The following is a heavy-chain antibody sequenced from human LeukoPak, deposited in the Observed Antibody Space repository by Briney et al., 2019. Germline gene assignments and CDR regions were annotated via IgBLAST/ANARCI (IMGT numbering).Heavy chain of an antibody. CDR2: IYPGDSDT. J-gene: IGHJ4*02. CDR1: GYSFTSYW. V-gene: IGHV5-51*01. D-gene: IGHD3-22*01. Sequence: GEFLKISCKGSGYSFTSYWIGWVRQMPGKGLEWMGIIYPGDSDTRYSPSFQGQVTISADKSISTAYLQWSSLKASDTAMYYCARPHSSGYYWGGFDYWGQGTLVTVSS. CDR3: ARPHSSGYYWGGFDY.